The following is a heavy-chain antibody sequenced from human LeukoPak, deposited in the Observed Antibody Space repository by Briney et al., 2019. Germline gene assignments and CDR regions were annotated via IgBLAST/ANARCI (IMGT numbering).Heavy chain of an antibody. J-gene: IGHJ6*02. CDR2: ISSRGTTI. V-gene: IGHV3-48*03. D-gene: IGHD2-15*01. Sequence: GGSLRLYCAVSGFTFSSYEMNWVPQAPGKGLEWVSYISSRGTTIYYVDSVKGRFTISRDNAKNSLYLQMNSLRAEDTALYYCARVRSGLHMDVWGQGTTVTVSS. CDR1: GFTFSSYE. CDR3: ARVRSGLHMDV.